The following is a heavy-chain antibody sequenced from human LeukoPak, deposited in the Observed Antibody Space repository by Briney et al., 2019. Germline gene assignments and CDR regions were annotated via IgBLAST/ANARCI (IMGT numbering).Heavy chain of an antibody. CDR3: ARHAITGTVAFDI. V-gene: IGHV3-48*04. D-gene: IGHD1-20*01. CDR2: ISSSTNTI. J-gene: IGHJ3*02. Sequence: GGSLRLSCEVSGFPFTLYNMNWVRQAPGKGLEWLSYISSSTNTIYYADSVKGRFTISRDNAKNSLYLQMNSLRVEDTALYYCARHAITGTVAFDIWGQGTMVTVSS. CDR1: GFPFTLYN.